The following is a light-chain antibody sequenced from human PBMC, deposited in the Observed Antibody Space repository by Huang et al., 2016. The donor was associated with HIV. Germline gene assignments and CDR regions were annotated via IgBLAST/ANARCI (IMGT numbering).Light chain of an antibody. Sequence: DIQMTQSPSSLSASVGDRVTITCRASQSISSDLNWYKQKPGKAPKLLIYAASSLQSGVPSRFSGSGSGTYFTLTISSLQPEDFATYYCQQSYSTPTFGGGTKVEIK. V-gene: IGKV1-39*01. CDR3: QQSYSTPT. CDR2: AAS. J-gene: IGKJ4*01. CDR1: QSISSD.